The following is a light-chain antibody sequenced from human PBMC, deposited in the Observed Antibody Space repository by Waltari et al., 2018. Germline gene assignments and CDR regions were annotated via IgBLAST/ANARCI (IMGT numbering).Light chain of an antibody. CDR2: DVF. CDR3: NSYTGSNSWV. CDR1: RSDVGFYNY. J-gene: IGLJ3*02. Sequence: QSALTQPASVSGSPGQSITISCAGTRSDVGFYNYVSWYQQHPGKAPKLVIYDVFERPSGVSNRFSGSKSGNTASLTISGLQAEDEADYYCNSYTGSNSWVFGGGTRLTVL. V-gene: IGLV2-14*01.